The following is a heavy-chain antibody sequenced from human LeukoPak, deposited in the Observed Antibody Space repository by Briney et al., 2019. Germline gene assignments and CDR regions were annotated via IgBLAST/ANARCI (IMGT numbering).Heavy chain of an antibody. Sequence: GGSLRLSCAASGFTFTSYAMSWVRQAPGKGLEWVSAISGSGGSAYYADSVRGRFTISRDNSKNTLSLQMTSLRAEDTAVYYCARDLGSSGYSFPDYWGQGTLVTASS. J-gene: IGHJ4*02. CDR2: ISGSGGSA. D-gene: IGHD3-22*01. V-gene: IGHV3-23*01. CDR1: GFTFTSYA. CDR3: ARDLGSSGYSFPDY.